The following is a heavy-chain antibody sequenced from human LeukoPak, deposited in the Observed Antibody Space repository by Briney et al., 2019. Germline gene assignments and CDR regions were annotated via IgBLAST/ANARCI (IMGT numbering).Heavy chain of an antibody. CDR3: AKDVRYCGGNCHTAYLDD. CDR2: ISGSGGTT. D-gene: IGHD2-21*02. V-gene: IGHV3-23*01. CDR1: GFTFSNYA. J-gene: IGHJ4*02. Sequence: GGSLRLSCAASGFTFSNYAMSWVRQAPGKGLKWVSAISGSGGTTYYADSVKGRFTISRDNSKNTLYLQMNGLRVDDTAFYYCAKDVRYCGGNCHTAYLDDWGQGTLVTVSS.